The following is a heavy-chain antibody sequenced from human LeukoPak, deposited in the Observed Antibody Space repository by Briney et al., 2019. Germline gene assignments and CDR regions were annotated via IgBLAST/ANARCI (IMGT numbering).Heavy chain of an antibody. CDR2: MNPNSGNT. Sequence: ASVKVSCKASGYIFTSYAINWVRQATGQGLEWMGWMNPNSGNTGYAQKFQGRVTITRNTSISTAYMELSSLRSEDTAVYYCARGRGAFWSGYYPFDYWGQGTLVTVSS. J-gene: IGHJ4*02. CDR3: ARGRGAFWSGYYPFDY. D-gene: IGHD3-3*01. CDR1: GYIFTSYA. V-gene: IGHV1-8*01.